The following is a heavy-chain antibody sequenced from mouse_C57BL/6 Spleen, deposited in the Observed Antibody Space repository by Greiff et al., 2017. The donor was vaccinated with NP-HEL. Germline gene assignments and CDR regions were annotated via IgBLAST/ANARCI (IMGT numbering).Heavy chain of an antibody. CDR3: ARFYDGYLDY. CDR2: ISNGGGST. V-gene: IGHV5-12*01. J-gene: IGHJ2*01. CDR1: GFTFSDYY. Sequence: EVNVVESGGGLVQPGGSLKLSCAASGFTFSDYYMYWVRQTPEKRLEWVAYISNGGGSTYYPDTVKGRFTISRDNAKNTLYLQMSRLKSEDTAMYYCARFYDGYLDYWGQGTTLTVSS. D-gene: IGHD2-3*01.